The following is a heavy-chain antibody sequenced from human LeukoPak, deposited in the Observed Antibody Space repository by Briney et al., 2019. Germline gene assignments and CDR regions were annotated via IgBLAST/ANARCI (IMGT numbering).Heavy chain of an antibody. J-gene: IGHJ4*02. D-gene: IGHD2-2*01. V-gene: IGHV4-59*08. CDR1: GDSISTYY. Sequence: SETLSLTCTVSGDSISTYYWSWIRQPPGKGLEWIGYIYYRVTSDYNPSLKSRVTISVDTSKNQFSLKLSSVTAADTAVYYCARSGCSSTSCYQADYWGRGTLVTVSS. CDR2: IYYRVTS. CDR3: ARSGCSSTSCYQADY.